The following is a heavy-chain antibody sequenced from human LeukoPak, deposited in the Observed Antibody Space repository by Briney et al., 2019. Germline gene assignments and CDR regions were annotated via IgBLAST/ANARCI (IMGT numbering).Heavy chain of an antibody. D-gene: IGHD3-3*01. CDR1: GYTFTSYG. CDR3: ARSYYDFWSNWYYYYMDV. V-gene: IGHV1-18*01. CDR2: ISAYNGNT. Sequence: GASVKVSCKASGYTFTSYGISWVRQAPGQGLEWMGWISAYNGNTNYAQKLQGRVTMTTDTSTSTAYMELRSLRSDDTAVYYCARSYYDFWSNWYYYYMDVWGKGTTVTVSS. J-gene: IGHJ6*03.